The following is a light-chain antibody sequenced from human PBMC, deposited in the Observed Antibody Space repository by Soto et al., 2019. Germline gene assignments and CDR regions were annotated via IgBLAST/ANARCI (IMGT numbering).Light chain of an antibody. Sequence: EIVLTQSPATLSLSPGERATLSCGASQSVSKYLAWYQQKPGQAPRLLIYGASSGATGIPDRFSGSGSGTDFTLTISRLEPEDFAVYYCQQYGSSPRTFGQGTKVDIK. CDR2: GAS. CDR1: QSVSKY. V-gene: IGKV3-20*01. CDR3: QQYGSSPRT. J-gene: IGKJ1*01.